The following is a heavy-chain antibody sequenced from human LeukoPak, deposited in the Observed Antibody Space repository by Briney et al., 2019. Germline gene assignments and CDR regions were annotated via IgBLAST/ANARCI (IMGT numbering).Heavy chain of an antibody. CDR2: IIPNSGGT. CDR3: ACITLIRGVTSIGNP. D-gene: IGHD3-10*01. CDR1: GYTFTVYY. Sequence: EASVKVSFKASGYTFTVYYMHWVRQAPGQGLEWMGWIIPNSGGTNYAQKFQGRVTMTRDTSISTAYMELRRLRSDDTAVYYCACITLIRGVTSIGNPWGQGTLVTVSS. J-gene: IGHJ5*02. V-gene: IGHV1-2*02.